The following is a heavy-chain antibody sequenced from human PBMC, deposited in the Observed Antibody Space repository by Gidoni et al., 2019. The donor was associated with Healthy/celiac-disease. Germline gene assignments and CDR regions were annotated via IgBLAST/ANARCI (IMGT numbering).Heavy chain of an antibody. J-gene: IGHJ6*02. CDR2: IYYSGST. Sequence: QLQLQESGPGLVKPSETLSLTCTVSGGSISSSSYYWGWIRQPPGKGLEWIGSIYYSGSTYYNPSLKSRVTISVDTSKNQFSLKLSSVTAADTAVYYCARGVLTVAGGTLYYYYGMDVWGQGTTVTVSS. CDR3: ARGVLTVAGGTLYYYYGMDV. V-gene: IGHV4-39*01. CDR1: GGSISSSSYY. D-gene: IGHD6-19*01.